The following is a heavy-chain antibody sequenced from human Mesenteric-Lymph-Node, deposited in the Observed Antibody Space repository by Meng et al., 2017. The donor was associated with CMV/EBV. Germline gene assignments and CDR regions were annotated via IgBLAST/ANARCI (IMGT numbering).Heavy chain of an antibody. CDR3: ARGSVEYSYGAFDI. J-gene: IGHJ3*02. D-gene: IGHD5-18*01. Sequence: GESLKISCAASGFTFSSYWMSWVRQAPGKGLEWVANIKQDGSEKYYVDSVKGRFTISRDNSQNTLDLQMNSLRAEDTAVYYCARGSVEYSYGAFDIWGQGTLVTVSS. V-gene: IGHV3-7*01. CDR2: IKQDGSEK. CDR1: GFTFSSYW.